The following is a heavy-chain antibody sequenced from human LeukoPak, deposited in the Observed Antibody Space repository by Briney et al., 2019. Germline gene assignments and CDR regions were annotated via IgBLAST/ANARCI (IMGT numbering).Heavy chain of an antibody. Sequence: GGSLRLSCAASGFTFSGYSMNWVRQAPGKGLEWVSSISSSSSYIYYADSVKGRFTISRDNAKNSLYVQMNSLRAEDTAVYYCARGTMFPYYFDYWGQGTLVTVSS. D-gene: IGHD3-10*02. CDR2: ISSSSSYI. V-gene: IGHV3-21*01. CDR3: ARGTMFPYYFDY. J-gene: IGHJ4*02. CDR1: GFTFSGYS.